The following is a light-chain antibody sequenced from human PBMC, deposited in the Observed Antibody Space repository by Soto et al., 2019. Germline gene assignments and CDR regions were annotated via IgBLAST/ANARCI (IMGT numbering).Light chain of an antibody. Sequence: EIVLTQSPGTLSLSPGERATLSCRASQSVSSSYLAWYQQKPGQAPRVLIYGASSRATGIPDRFSGSGSGTDFTLTLSRLEPEDFAVYYCQQYGSSPPNTFGQGTKLEIK. V-gene: IGKV3-20*01. CDR2: GAS. J-gene: IGKJ2*01. CDR1: QSVSSSY. CDR3: QQYGSSPPNT.